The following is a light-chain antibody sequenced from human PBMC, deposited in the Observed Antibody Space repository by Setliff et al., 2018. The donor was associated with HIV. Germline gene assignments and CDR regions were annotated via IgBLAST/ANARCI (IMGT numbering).Light chain of an antibody. CDR3: CSYADSYTSLYV. Sequence: QSALTQPRSVSESPRQSVTISCTGTSSDVGAYNFVSWYQQHPGKAPKLMIYDVNKRPSGVPDRFSGSKSGNTASLTISGLQAEDEADYYCCSYADSYTSLYVFGTGTKVTVL. J-gene: IGLJ1*01. CDR1: SSDVGAYNF. CDR2: DVN. V-gene: IGLV2-11*01.